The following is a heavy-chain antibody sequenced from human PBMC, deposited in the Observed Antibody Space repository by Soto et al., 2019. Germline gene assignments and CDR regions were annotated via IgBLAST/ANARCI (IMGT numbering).Heavy chain of an antibody. CDR1: GGTFSSYA. CDR3: ARASAFVDTAMVSSRHYYYYGMDV. CDR2: IIPIFGTA. D-gene: IGHD5-18*01. Sequence: ASVKVSCKASGGTFSSYAISWVRQAPGQGLEWMGGIIPIFGTANYAQKFQGRVTITADESTSTAYMELSSLRSEDTAVYYCARASAFVDTAMVSSRHYYYYGMDVWGQGTTVTVSS. V-gene: IGHV1-69*13. J-gene: IGHJ6*02.